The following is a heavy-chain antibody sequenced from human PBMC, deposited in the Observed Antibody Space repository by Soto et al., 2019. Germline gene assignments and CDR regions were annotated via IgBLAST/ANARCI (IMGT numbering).Heavy chain of an antibody. D-gene: IGHD6-13*01. J-gene: IGHJ4*01. CDR3: ARGRVQQLPRVNFDY. Sequence: QVQLVQSGAEVKKPGASVXXXXKXXGYXFTXYGISWVRQAPGQGLEWMGWISAYNGNTNYAQKLQGRVTMTTDTSTSTAYMELRSLRSDDTAVYYCARGRVQQLPRVNFDYWGXGTLVTVSS. V-gene: IGHV1-18*01. CDR2: ISAYNGNT. CDR1: GYXFTXYG.